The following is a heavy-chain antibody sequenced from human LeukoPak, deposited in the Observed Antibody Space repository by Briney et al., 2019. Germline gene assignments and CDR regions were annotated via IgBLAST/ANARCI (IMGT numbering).Heavy chain of an antibody. CDR1: GFTVSSNY. D-gene: IGHD5/OR15-5a*01. Sequence: GGSLRLSCAASGFTVSSNYMSWVRKAPGKGLEWVSVIYSGGSIYYADSVKGRFTISRDNSKNTLYLQMNSLRADDTAVYYCARGGLRPSFGYFDYWGQGTLVTVSS. J-gene: IGHJ4*02. CDR2: IYSGGSI. V-gene: IGHV3-66*02. CDR3: ARGGLRPSFGYFDY.